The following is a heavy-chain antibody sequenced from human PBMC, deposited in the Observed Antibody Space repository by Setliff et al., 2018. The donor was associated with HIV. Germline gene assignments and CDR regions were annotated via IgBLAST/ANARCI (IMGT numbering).Heavy chain of an antibody. CDR3: ARGVVGNYYDYFNIFYHDYIDL. V-gene: IGHV4-61*02. CDR2: IYISGST. Sequence: PSETLSLTCTVSGGSINSGGYYWNWIRQPAGKGLEWIGRIYISGSTNYNPSLESRVTISLDTSKNQFSLKLTSVTSADTAIYFCARGVVGNYYDYFNIFYHDYIDLWGKGTTVTVSS. CDR1: GGSINSGGYY. D-gene: IGHD3-22*01. J-gene: IGHJ6*03.